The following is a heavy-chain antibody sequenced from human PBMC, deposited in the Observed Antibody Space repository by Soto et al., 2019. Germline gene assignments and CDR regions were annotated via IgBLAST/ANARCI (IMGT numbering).Heavy chain of an antibody. CDR3: ARSLMTTVTNGGY. J-gene: IGHJ4*02. CDR2: INAGNGNT. CDR1: GYTFTSYA. Sequence: GASVKVSCKASGYTFTSYAMHWVRQAPGQRLEWMGWINAGNGNTKYSQKFQGRVTITRDTSASTAYMELSSLRSEDTAVYYCARSLMTTVTNGGYWGQGTLVTVSS. D-gene: IGHD4-17*01. V-gene: IGHV1-3*01.